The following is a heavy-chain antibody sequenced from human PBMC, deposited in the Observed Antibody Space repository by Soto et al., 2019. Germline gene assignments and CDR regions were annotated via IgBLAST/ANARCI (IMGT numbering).Heavy chain of an antibody. CDR3: ARRVGGNLYWFDT. J-gene: IGHJ5*02. CDR2: IYYSGST. Sequence: SETLSLTCTVSGGSISSGGYYWSWIRQHPGKGLEWIGYIYYSGSTYYNPSLKSRVTISVDTSKNQFSLKLSSVTAADTAVYYCARRVGGNLYWFDTWGQGTLVTVSS. CDR1: GGSISSGGYY. V-gene: IGHV4-31*03. D-gene: IGHD2-21*02.